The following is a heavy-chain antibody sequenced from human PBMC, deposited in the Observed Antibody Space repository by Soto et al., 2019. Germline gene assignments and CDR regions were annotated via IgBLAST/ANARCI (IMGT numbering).Heavy chain of an antibody. J-gene: IGHJ5*02. V-gene: IGHV3-7*01. D-gene: IGHD3-3*01. CDR3: ARVSADFWSGYYPNWFDP. Sequence: GGSLRLSCAASGFTFSSYWMSWVRQAPGKGLEWVANIKQDGSEKYYVDSVKGRFTISGDNAKNSLYLQMNSLRAEDTAVYYCARVSADFWSGYYPNWFDPWGQGALVTVSS. CDR2: IKQDGSEK. CDR1: GFTFSSYW.